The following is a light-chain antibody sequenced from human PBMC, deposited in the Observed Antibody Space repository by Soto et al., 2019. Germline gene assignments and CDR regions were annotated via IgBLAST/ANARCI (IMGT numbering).Light chain of an antibody. J-gene: IGKJ1*01. V-gene: IGKV3-20*01. Sequence: EIVLTQSPGTLSLSPGERATLSCRSSQSVSSNYLAWYQQKPDQAPRLVIYDVSGRATGIPDRFSGSGSGTDFTLTISRLEPEDFAVYYCQQYGSSPTFGQGNKVEI. CDR1: QSVSSNY. CDR2: DVS. CDR3: QQYGSSPT.